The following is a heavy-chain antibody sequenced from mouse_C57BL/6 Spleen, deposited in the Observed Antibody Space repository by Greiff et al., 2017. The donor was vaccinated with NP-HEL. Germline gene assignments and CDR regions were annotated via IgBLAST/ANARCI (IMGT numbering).Heavy chain of an antibody. J-gene: IGHJ3*01. Sequence: QVQLKQPGAELVRPGSSVKLSCKASGYTFTSYWMDWVKQRPGQGLEWIGNIYPSDSETHYNQKFKDKATLTVDKSSSTAYMQLSSLTSEDSAVYYCARLYYGNYVGAYWDQGTLVTVSA. CDR3: ARLYYGNYVGAY. CDR1: GYTFTSYW. V-gene: IGHV1-61*01. CDR2: IYPSDSET. D-gene: IGHD2-1*01.